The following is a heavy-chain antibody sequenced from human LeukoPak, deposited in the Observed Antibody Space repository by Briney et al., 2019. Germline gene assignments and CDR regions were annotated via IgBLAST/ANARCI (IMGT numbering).Heavy chain of an antibody. D-gene: IGHD3-10*01. J-gene: IGHJ4*02. V-gene: IGHV4-61*02. CDR2: IYTSGST. Sequence: SSETLSLTCTVSGGSLSSGSYYWSWIRQPAGRGLEWIGRIYTSGSTNYNPSRKSRVTISVAPSKNQCSLKLSSATAADTAVYYCARFSGSYYRGVDYWGQGTLVTVSS. CDR3: ARFSGSYYRGVDY. CDR1: GGSLSSGSYY.